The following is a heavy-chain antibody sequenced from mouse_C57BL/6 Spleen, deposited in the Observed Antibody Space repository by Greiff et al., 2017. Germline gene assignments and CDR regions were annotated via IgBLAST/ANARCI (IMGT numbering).Heavy chain of an antibody. D-gene: IGHD2-3*01. J-gene: IGHJ1*03. CDR1: GFTFSDYG. CDR2: ISSGRRPI. CDR3: AREGYYASYFEV. V-gene: IGHV5-17*01. Sequence: EVQLVESGGGLVKPGGSLKLSCAASGFTFSDYGMHWVRQAPEKGLEWVAYISSGRRPIYYADTVKGRFTISSDNAKHYLFLQRTSRRSEDTARYYCAREGYYASYFEVGGTGTTVTGSS.